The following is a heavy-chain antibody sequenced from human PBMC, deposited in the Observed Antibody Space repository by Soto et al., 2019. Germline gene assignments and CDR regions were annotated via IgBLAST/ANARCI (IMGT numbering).Heavy chain of an antibody. CDR1: GFTFSGYG. CDR3: ARVGVGSHYNWPFDY. CDR2: IWYDGSNK. Sequence: QVQLVESGGGVVQPGRSLRLSCEASGFTFSGYGMHWVRQAPGKGLEWVAIIWYDGSNKYYADSVKGRFTISRDNSKNTLFLQMSGLRAEDTAMYYCARVGVGSHYNWPFDYWGQGTPVTVSS. D-gene: IGHD3-10*01. J-gene: IGHJ4*02. V-gene: IGHV3-33*01.